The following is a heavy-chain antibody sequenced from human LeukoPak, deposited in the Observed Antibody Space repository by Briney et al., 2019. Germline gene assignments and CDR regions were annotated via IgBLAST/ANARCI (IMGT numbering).Heavy chain of an antibody. Sequence: SETLSLTCTVSGGSISSYYWSWIRQSPGKGLEGIGYIYYSGSTNYNPSLKSRVTISVDTSKNQFSLKLSSVTAADTAVYYCARVGHDSGTYLYYFDYWGQGTLVTVSS. D-gene: IGHD1-26*01. CDR2: IYYSGST. CDR3: ARVGHDSGTYLYYFDY. V-gene: IGHV4-59*01. J-gene: IGHJ4*02. CDR1: GGSISSYY.